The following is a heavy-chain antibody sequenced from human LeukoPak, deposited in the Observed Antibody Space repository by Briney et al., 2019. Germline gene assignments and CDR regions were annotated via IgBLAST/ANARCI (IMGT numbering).Heavy chain of an antibody. CDR1: GFTFSSYG. D-gene: IGHD6-13*01. CDR3: ANCRYSSSWYYFDY. J-gene: IGHJ4*02. CDR2: ISYDGSNK. V-gene: IGHV3-30*18. Sequence: GGSLRLSCGASGFTFSSYGMHWVRQAPGKGLEWVAVISYDGSNKYYADSVKGRFTISRDNSKNTLYLQMNSLRAEDTAVYYCANCRYSSSWYYFDYWGQGTLVTVSS.